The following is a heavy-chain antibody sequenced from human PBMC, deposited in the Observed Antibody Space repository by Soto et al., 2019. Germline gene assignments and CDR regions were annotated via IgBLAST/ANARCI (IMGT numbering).Heavy chain of an antibody. V-gene: IGHV3-23*01. J-gene: IGHJ5*02. CDR3: AKDQIPEGWFDP. CDR2: ISGSGGST. CDR1: GFTFSSYA. Sequence: EVQLLESGGGLVQPGGSLRLSCAASGFTFSSYAMSWVRQAPGKGLDWVSAISGSGGSTYYADSVKGRFTISRDNSKKTLYLQMNSLRAEDTAVYYCAKDQIPEGWFDPWGQGTLVTVSS.